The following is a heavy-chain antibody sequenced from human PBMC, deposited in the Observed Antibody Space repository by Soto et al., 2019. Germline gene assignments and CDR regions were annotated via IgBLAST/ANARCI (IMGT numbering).Heavy chain of an antibody. CDR3: AKDHRMVRGVMDGDY. Sequence: EVQLLESGGGLVQPGGSLRLSCAASGFTFSSYAMSWVRQAPGKGLEWVSAISGSGGSTYYADSVKGRFTISRDNSKNTLYLQMNSLRAGDTAVYYCAKDHRMVRGVMDGDYWGQGTLVTVSS. J-gene: IGHJ4*02. CDR1: GFTFSSYA. D-gene: IGHD3-10*01. CDR2: ISGSGGST. V-gene: IGHV3-23*01.